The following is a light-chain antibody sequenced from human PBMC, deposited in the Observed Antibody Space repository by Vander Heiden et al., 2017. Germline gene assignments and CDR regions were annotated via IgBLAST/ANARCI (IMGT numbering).Light chain of an antibody. CDR1: NLGSKS. CDR3: QVWDSSSDLVV. Sequence: SYVLTQPPSVSVAPGQTARITCGGNNLGSKSVHWCQQKPGQAPVLVVYDDSDRPSGIPERFSGSNSGNTATLTISRVEAGDEADYYCQVWDSSSDLVVFGGGTKLTVL. V-gene: IGLV3-21*02. CDR2: DDS. J-gene: IGLJ2*01.